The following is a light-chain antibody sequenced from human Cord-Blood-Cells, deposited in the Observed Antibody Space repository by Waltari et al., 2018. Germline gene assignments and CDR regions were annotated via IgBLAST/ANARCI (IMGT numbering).Light chain of an antibody. V-gene: IGLV2-14*01. CDR2: EVS. Sequence: QSALTQPASVSGSPGQSIPLSCTGTSRHVGGYTSFYVYQQHPGKAPKLMIYEVSNRPSGVSNRFSGSKSGNTASLTISGLQAEDEADYYCSSYTSSSTLVFGGGTKLTVL. J-gene: IGLJ3*02. CDR3: SSYTSSSTLV. CDR1: SRHVGGYTS.